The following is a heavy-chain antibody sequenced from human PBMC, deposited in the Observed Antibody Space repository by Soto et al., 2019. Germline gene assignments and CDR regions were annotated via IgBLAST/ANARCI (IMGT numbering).Heavy chain of an antibody. CDR1: GFTVSTKY. CDR3: AQDPSASHN. Sequence: EVQLVESGGGLVPPGGSLRLSCAASGFTVSTKYMSWVRQSPGKGLEWVSVIYSGGSTFYADFVRGRFTISRDNSKNTVNLQMNSLRAEDTAVYYCAQDPSASHNWGQGTLVTVSS. CDR2: IYSGGST. V-gene: IGHV3-66*01. D-gene: IGHD3-10*01. J-gene: IGHJ4*02.